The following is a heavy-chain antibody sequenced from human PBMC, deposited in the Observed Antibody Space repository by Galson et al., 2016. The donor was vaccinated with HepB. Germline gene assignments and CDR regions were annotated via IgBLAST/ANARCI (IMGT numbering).Heavy chain of an antibody. Sequence: TLSLTCTVSGGSIKFGTYYWSWIRQPAGKGLEWIGRIYASGTTKYNPSFRSRVTISLDTSKNQFSLRLSSVTAADTAVYYCAREREDYYGSGPSTYFFDYWGQGTLVTVSS. J-gene: IGHJ4*02. CDR3: AREREDYYGSGPSTYFFDY. V-gene: IGHV4-61*02. CDR2: IYASGTT. D-gene: IGHD3-10*01. CDR1: GGSIKFGTYY.